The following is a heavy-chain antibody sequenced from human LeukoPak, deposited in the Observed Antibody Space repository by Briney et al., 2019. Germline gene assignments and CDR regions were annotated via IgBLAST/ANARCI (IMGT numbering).Heavy chain of an antibody. CDR3: VRDLFDDYSLDY. D-gene: IGHD3-16*01. CDR2: INSDSRLM. V-gene: IGHV3-21*01. CDR1: GFTFSSYS. J-gene: IGHJ4*02. Sequence: GGSLRLSCAASGFTFSSYSMNWIRQAPGKGLEWVSSINSDSRLMYYAESVKGRFTISRDNARNSLYLQLNSLRAEDTAVYFCVRDLFDDYSLDYWGQGTLVTVSS.